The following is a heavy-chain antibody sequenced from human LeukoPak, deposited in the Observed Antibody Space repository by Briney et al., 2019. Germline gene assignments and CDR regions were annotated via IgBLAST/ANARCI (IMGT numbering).Heavy chain of an antibody. CDR1: GFPLSTSGVG. D-gene: IGHD3-10*01. CDR2: IYWDDDK. V-gene: IGHV2-5*02. J-gene: IGHJ5*02. CDR3: AHNGFGELNNWFDP. Sequence: SGPTLVNPTQTLTLTCTFSGFPLSTSGVGVGWIRQPPGKALEWLALIYWDDDKRYSPSLKSRLTITKDTSKNQVVLTMTNMDPVDTATYYGAHNGFGELNNWFDPWGQGTLVTVSS.